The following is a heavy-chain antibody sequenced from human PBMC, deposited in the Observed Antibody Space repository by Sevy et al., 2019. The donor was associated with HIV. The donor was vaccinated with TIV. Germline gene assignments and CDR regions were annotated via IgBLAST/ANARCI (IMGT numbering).Heavy chain of an antibody. Sequence: ASVKVSCKASGFTFTSSAVQWVRQARGQRLEWIGWIVVGSGNTNYAQKFQERVTITRDMSTSTAYMELSSLRSEDTAVYYCAADGTTWFGGTYGMDVWGHGTTVTVSS. CDR3: AADGTTWFGGTYGMDV. J-gene: IGHJ6*02. V-gene: IGHV1-58*01. CDR2: IVVGSGNT. D-gene: IGHD3-10*01. CDR1: GFTFTSSA.